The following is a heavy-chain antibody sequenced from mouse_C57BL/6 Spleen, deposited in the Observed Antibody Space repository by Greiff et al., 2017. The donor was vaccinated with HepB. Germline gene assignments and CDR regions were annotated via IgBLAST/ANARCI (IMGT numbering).Heavy chain of an antibody. Sequence: QVQLKQPGTELVKPGASVKLSCKASGYTFTSYWMHWVKQRPGQGLEWIGNINPSNGGTNYNEKFKSKATLTVDKSSSTAYMQLSSLTSEDSAVYYCARHIGGGSSPAWFAYWGQGTLVTVSA. J-gene: IGHJ3*01. V-gene: IGHV1-53*01. CDR1: GYTFTSYW. CDR3: ARHIGGGSSPAWFAY. D-gene: IGHD1-1*01. CDR2: INPSNGGT.